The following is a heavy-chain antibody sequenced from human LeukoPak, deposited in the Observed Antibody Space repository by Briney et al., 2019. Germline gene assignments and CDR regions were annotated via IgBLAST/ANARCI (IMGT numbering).Heavy chain of an antibody. CDR1: GFIFSSYW. CDR2: INTDGSST. Sequence: GGSLRLSCAASGFIFSSYWMHWVRHAPGKGLAWVSRINTDGSSTSYADSVKGRFTISRDNAKSTLYLQMNSLRAEDTAVYYCARDGGQKKLRYFDWFDYWGQGTLVTVSS. D-gene: IGHD3-9*01. CDR3: ARDGGQKKLRYFDWFDY. V-gene: IGHV3-74*01. J-gene: IGHJ4*02.